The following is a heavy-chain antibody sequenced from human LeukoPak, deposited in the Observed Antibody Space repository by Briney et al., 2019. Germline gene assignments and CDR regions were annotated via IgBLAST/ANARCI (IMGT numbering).Heavy chain of an antibody. V-gene: IGHV4-34*01. D-gene: IGHD3-3*01. Sequence: SETLSLTCAVYGGSFSGYYWSWIRQPPGKGLEWMGEINHSGSTNYNPSLKSRVTISVDTSKNQFSLKLSSVTAAETAVYYCARALGTIFGVARYNSFDPWGQGTLVTVSS. J-gene: IGHJ5*02. CDR2: INHSGST. CDR3: ARALGTIFGVARYNSFDP. CDR1: GGSFSGYY.